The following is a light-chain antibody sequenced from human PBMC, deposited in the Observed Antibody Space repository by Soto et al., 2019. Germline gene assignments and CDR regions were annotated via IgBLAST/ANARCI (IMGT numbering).Light chain of an antibody. CDR3: QQYNYWPPIT. CDR1: QSVSSN. J-gene: IGKJ5*01. Sequence: EIVMTQSAATLSVYPGEGATLSCRASQSVSSNLAWYQQKPGQAPRLLIYGASTRATGIPGRFSGSGSGTEFTLTISDLQPEDFAVYYCQQYNYWPPITFAQGTRLETK. CDR2: GAS. V-gene: IGKV3-15*01.